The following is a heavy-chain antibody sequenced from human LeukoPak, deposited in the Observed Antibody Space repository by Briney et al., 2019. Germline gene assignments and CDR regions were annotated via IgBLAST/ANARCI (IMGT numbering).Heavy chain of an antibody. J-gene: IGHJ4*02. CDR2: TSSSGDTI. CDR3: TRDRASNGWQN. D-gene: IGHD6-19*01. V-gene: IGHV3-48*03. CDR1: GFAFSSSE. Sequence: GGSLRLSCAASGFAFSSSEMNWVRQAPGRGPEWLSYTSSSGDTIYYAESLQGRFTISRDNAKNSLYLQMNRLRAEDTAVYFCTRDRASNGWQNWGQGTLVTVSS.